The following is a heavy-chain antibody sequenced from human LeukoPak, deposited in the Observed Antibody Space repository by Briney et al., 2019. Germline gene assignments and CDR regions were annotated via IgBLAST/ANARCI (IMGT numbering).Heavy chain of an antibody. V-gene: IGHV4-59*01. CDR3: ARGANCGGDCFVYYYGMDV. Sequence: SETLSLTCTVSGGSISSYYWSWIRQPPGKGLEWIGYIYYSGSTNYNPSLKSRVTISVDTSKNQFSLKLSSVTAADTAVYYCARGANCGGDCFVYYYGMDVWGKGTTVTVSS. J-gene: IGHJ6*04. CDR1: GGSISSYY. D-gene: IGHD2-21*02. CDR2: IYYSGST.